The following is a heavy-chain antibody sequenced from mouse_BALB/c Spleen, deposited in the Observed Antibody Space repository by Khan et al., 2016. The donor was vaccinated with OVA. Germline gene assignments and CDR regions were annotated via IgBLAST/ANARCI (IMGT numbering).Heavy chain of an antibody. CDR1: GYIFTSYW. CDR2: IYPGTGST. V-gene: IGHV1S132*01. CDR3: ARGSGYGNFFAY. Sequence: QVQLQQSGGDLVRPGASVKLSCKTSGYIFTSYWIHWVKQRSGQGLEWIARIYPGTGSTYYNEKFKGKATLTADNSSSTAYMQLSSLKSEDSSVYLCARGSGYGNFFAYWGQGTLVTVSA. D-gene: IGHD2-1*01. J-gene: IGHJ3*01.